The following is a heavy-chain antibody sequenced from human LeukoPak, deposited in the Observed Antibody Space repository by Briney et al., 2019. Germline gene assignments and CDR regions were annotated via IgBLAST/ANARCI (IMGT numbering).Heavy chain of an antibody. CDR2: IIPIFGTA. J-gene: IGHJ4*02. CDR3: AVGITMIVVVITPLDY. CDR1: GGTFSSYA. Sequence: SVKVSCKASGGTFSSYAISWVRQAPGQGLEWMGGIIPIFGTANYAQKFQGRVTITTDESTSTAYMELSSLRSEDTAVYYCAVGITMIVVVITPLDYWGQGTLVTVSS. V-gene: IGHV1-69*05. D-gene: IGHD3-22*01.